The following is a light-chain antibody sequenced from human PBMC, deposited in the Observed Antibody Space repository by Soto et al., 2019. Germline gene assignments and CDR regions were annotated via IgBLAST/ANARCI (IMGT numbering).Light chain of an antibody. CDR1: QSVASN. CDR2: GTS. J-gene: IGKJ5*01. Sequence: IVLNQYHATLSLSPGERATLSCTASQSVASNLASYQQKPGQAPRLLIYGTSTRATGVPARFSGSGSGTDFTLTINSLQAADFATYHCQHYNNWPITFGQGTLLEV. CDR3: QHYNNWPIT. V-gene: IGKV3-15*01.